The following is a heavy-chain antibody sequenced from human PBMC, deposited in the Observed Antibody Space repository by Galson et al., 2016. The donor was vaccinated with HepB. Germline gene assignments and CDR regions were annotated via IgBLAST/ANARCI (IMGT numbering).Heavy chain of an antibody. Sequence: SLRLSCAASGFTFSNYAMSWVRQAPGKGLEWVSGISGTGGTTYYADSVKGRFTISRDNSKTSLVLQMNTLRAEDTAVYFCVRGVYGDHGWFDYWGQGTLVTVSS. CDR2: ISGTGGTT. CDR3: VRGVYGDHGWFDY. CDR1: GFTFSNYA. D-gene: IGHD4-17*01. V-gene: IGHV3-23*01. J-gene: IGHJ4*02.